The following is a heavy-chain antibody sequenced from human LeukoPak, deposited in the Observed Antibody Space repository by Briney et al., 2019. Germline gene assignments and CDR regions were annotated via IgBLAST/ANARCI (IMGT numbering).Heavy chain of an antibody. V-gene: IGHV1-2*02. J-gene: IGHJ3*02. CDR1: GYTFTGYF. CDR3: ATYYYDSSGAFDI. CDR2: INPNSGGT. Sequence: ASVKVSCKASGYTFTGYFIHWVRQAPGQGLEWMGWINPNSGGTNYAQKFQGRVTMTRDTSISTAYMELSRLRSDDTAVYYCATYYYDSSGAFDIWGQGTMVTVSS. D-gene: IGHD3-22*01.